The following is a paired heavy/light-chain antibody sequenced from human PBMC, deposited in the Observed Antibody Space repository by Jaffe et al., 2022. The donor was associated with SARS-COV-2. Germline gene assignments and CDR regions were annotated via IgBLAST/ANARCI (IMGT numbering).Light chain of an antibody. Sequence: DIQMTQSPSSLSASVGDRVTITCRASQGISNYLAWYQQKPGKVPKLLIYAASTLQSGVPSRFSGSGSGTDFTLTISSLQPEDVATYYCQKYNSAPLTFGPGTKVDIK. V-gene: IGKV1-27*01. CDR2: AAS. CDR3: QKYNSAPLT. CDR1: QGISNY. J-gene: IGKJ3*01.
Heavy chain of an antibody. J-gene: IGHJ3*02. V-gene: IGHV3-48*01. CDR3: ARDRVWGSRGAVDAFDI. CDR1: GFTFSYFG. CDR2: ISSSSSTI. D-gene: IGHD7-27*01. Sequence: EVQLVESGGGLVQPGGSLRLSCAASGFTFSYFGMYWVRQAPGKGLEWVSYISSSSSTIYYADSVKGRFTISRDNAKNSLYLQMNSLRAEDTAVFYCARDRVWGSRGAVDAFDIWGQGTMVTVSS.